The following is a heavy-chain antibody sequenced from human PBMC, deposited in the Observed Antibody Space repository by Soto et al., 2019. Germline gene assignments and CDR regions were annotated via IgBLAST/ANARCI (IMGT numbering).Heavy chain of an antibody. CDR2: IIPICVTA. Sequence: QVQLVQSGAEVKKPGSSVKVSCNASGGTFSSYAISWVRQAHGQGLEWMGGIIPICVTANYAQKFQGRVTITVYDSTSPAYMELNSLRSDDTSVYYCARETNYVDYVRYCDRCGSGTLVTVSS. CDR1: GGTFSSYA. D-gene: IGHD4-17*01. V-gene: IGHV1-69*12. J-gene: IGHJ2*01. CDR3: ARETNYVDYVRYCDR.